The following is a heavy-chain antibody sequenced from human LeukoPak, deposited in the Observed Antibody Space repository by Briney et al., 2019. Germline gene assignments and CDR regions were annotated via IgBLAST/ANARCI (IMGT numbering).Heavy chain of an antibody. J-gene: IGHJ4*02. CDR2: INSDGSTT. V-gene: IGHV3-74*01. D-gene: IGHD3-10*01. CDR3: AKRPGAGIDY. CDR1: GLSFSSYW. Sequence: PGGSLRLSCAASGLSFSSYWMHWVRQAPGKGLVWVSRINSDGSTTTYADSVAGRFTISRDNSKNTLYLQMNSLRAEDTAVYYCAKRPGAGIDYWGRGTLVTVFS.